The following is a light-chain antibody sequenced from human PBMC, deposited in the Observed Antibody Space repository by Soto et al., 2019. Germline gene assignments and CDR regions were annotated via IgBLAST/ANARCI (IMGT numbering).Light chain of an antibody. V-gene: IGLV1-40*01. CDR3: LSFDSSLSVV. J-gene: IGLJ2*01. CDR1: SSNIGAGYD. Sequence: QSVLTQPPSVSGAPGQRVTISCTGSSSNIGAGYDVYWYQQLPGRAPKLLIYGNTNRPSGVPDRFSGSKSGTSASLAITGLQAEDEADYYCLSFDSSLSVVFGGGTKVTVL. CDR2: GNT.